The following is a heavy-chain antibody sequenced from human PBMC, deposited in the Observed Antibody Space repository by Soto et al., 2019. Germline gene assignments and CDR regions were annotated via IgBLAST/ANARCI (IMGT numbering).Heavy chain of an antibody. V-gene: IGHV3-21*01. CDR1: GFTFSSYS. Sequence: GGSLRLSCAASGFTFSSYSMNWVRQAPGKGLEWVSSISSSSSYIYYAGSVKGRFTISRDNAKNSLYLQMNSLRAEDTAVYYCARDSGATGFYYYYYGMDVWGQGTTVTVSS. CDR2: ISSSSSYI. D-gene: IGHD1-26*01. CDR3: ARDSGATGFYYYYYGMDV. J-gene: IGHJ6*02.